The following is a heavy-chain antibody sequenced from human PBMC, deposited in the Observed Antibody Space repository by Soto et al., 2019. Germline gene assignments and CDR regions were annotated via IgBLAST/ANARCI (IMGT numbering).Heavy chain of an antibody. J-gene: IGHJ6*02. CDR2: IYHSGST. V-gene: IGHV4-4*02. CDR1: GGSISSSNW. D-gene: IGHD6-19*01. CDR3: ARLGYSSGWYSYYGMDV. Sequence: PSETLSLTCAVSGGSISSSNWWSWVRQPPGKGLEWIGEIYHSGSTNYNPSLKSRVTISVDKSKNQFYLKLSSVTAADTAVYYCARLGYSSGWYSYYGMDVWGQGTTVTVSS.